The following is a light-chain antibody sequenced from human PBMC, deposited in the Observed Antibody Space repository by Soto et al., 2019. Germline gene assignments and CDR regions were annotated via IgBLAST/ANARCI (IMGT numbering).Light chain of an antibody. CDR3: QQYGDSPQT. CDR2: GAS. CDR1: QSVGSS. J-gene: IGKJ1*01. V-gene: IGKV3-20*01. Sequence: EIVFTQSPGTLSLSPVERATLSCSASQSVGSSLSWYQQKPGQAPRPLFYGASNRATAIPDRFSGSGFGTDFTLTITRLEPEDFAVYYCQQYGDSPQTFGPGTKVDI.